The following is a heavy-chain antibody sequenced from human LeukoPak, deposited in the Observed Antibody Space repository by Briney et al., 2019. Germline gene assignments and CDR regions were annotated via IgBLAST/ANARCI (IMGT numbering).Heavy chain of an antibody. CDR2: IYYSGNA. D-gene: IGHD3-22*01. J-gene: IGHJ4*02. CDR1: GGSISTYY. Sequence: SETLSLTCAVSGGSISTYYWNWIRQPPGKGLEWIGYIYYSGNANYNPSLKSRVTISVDTSKNQFSLNLTSVTAADTAVYYCARAGYYYDTMGETWGQGIRVTVSS. CDR3: ARAGYYYDTMGET. V-gene: IGHV4-59*01.